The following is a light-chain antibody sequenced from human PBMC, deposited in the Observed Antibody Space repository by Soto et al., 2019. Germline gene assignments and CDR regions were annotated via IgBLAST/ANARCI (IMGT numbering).Light chain of an antibody. Sequence: QPVLTQPPSASGAPGQRVTISCTGAGYDVQWYQQIPGTAPKLLMYNNSNRPSGVPDRFSGSKSGTSASLAITGLQAEDEADYYCQSYDSSLSGFWVFGGGTQLTVL. CDR2: NNS. CDR3: QSYDSSLSGFWV. V-gene: IGLV1-40*01. CDR1: AGYD. J-gene: IGLJ3*02.